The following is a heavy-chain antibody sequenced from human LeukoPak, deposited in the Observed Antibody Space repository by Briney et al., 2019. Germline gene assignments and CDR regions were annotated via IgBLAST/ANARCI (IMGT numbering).Heavy chain of an antibody. V-gene: IGHV3-53*01. J-gene: IGHJ4*02. CDR2: IYSDDRT. D-gene: IGHD5-12*01. CDR1: GFTASSNY. CDR3: ARDGSGFDL. Sequence: GGSLRLSCAASGFTASSNYMSWVRQAPGKGLEWVSVIYSDDRTYYADSVKGRFTISRDNAKNSLYLQVNSLRAEDTAVYYCARDGSGFDLWGQGTLVTVSS.